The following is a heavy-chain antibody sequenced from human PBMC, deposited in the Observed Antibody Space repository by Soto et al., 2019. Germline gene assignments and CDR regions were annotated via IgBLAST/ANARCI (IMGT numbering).Heavy chain of an antibody. CDR3: AKGRGSGWAWYFDN. CDR1: GFTFKESA. CDR2: ISDTGAST. J-gene: IGHJ4*02. D-gene: IGHD6-19*01. Sequence: EVRLLEAGGGLKQPGGSLRLSCAASGFTFKESAMNWVRQAPGKGLEWVASISDTGASTWYAESVRGRLSISRDNCKNTLYLQMNSLRGEDTAVYYCAKGRGSGWAWYFDNWGQGTLVTVSS. V-gene: IGHV3-23*01.